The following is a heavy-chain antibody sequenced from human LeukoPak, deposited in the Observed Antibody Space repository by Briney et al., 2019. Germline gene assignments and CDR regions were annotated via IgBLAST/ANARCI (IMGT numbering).Heavy chain of an antibody. Sequence: SCAASGYTFTGYYMHWVRQAPGQGLEWMGCINPNSGGTNYAQKYQGRVTMTRDTSINTAYMELSRLRSDDTAVYYCARDRAKIQGITMVRGVTKYYYYYMDVWGRGTTVTVSS. CDR3: ARDRAKIQGITMVRGVTKYYYYYMDV. CDR1: GYTFTGYY. J-gene: IGHJ6*03. CDR2: INPNSGGT. D-gene: IGHD3-10*01. V-gene: IGHV1-2*02.